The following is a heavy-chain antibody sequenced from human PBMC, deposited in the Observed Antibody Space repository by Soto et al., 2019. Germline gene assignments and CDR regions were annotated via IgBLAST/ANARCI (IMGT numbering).Heavy chain of an antibody. D-gene: IGHD2-15*01. V-gene: IGHV3-74*01. CDR1: GLTFSSHW. CDR2: INGDGSTT. Sequence: GGSLRLSCAASGLTFSSHWMHWVRQAPGKGLVWVSHINGDGSTTRYADSVKGRFTISRDNAKNTLYLQMNSLRAEDTAVYYCAIYSGVWGQGTTVTVSS. CDR3: AIYSGV. J-gene: IGHJ6*02.